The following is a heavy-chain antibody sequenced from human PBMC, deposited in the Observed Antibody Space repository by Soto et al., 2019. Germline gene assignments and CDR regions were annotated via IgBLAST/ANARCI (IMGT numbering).Heavy chain of an antibody. V-gene: IGHV4-31*03. J-gene: IGHJ4*02. CDR3: ARDEPKRIQLGLVY. CDR1: GGSISSGGYY. D-gene: IGHD5-18*01. CDR2: IYYSGST. Sequence: SETLSLTCTVSGGSISSGGYYWSWIRQHPGKGLEWIGYIYYSGSTYYNPSLKSRVTISVDTSKNQFSLKLSSVTAADTAAYYCARDEPKRIQLGLVYWGQGTLVTVSS.